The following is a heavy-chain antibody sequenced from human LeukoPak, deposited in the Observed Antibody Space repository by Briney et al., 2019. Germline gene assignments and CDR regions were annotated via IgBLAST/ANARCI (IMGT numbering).Heavy chain of an antibody. D-gene: IGHD3-22*01. CDR1: GYTFTGYY. Sequence: ASVKVSCKASGYTFTGYYMHWVRQAPGQGLEWMGWINPNSGGTNYAQKFQGRVTMTRDTSISTAYMELSRLRSDDTAVYYCARGGSRGYYYGSPYYFDYWGQGTLVTVSS. J-gene: IGHJ4*02. CDR3: ARGGSRGYYYGSPYYFDY. V-gene: IGHV1-2*02. CDR2: INPNSGGT.